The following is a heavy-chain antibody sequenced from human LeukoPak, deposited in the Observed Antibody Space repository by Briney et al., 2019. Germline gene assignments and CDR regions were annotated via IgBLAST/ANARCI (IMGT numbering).Heavy chain of an antibody. D-gene: IGHD6-19*01. V-gene: IGHV3-48*03. CDR3: VRAYHSSGWYRIDY. CDR2: ISSSGSTI. CDR1: GCTFSSYE. J-gene: IGHJ4*02. Sequence: GGSLRLSCAASGCTFSSYEMNWVRQAPGKGLEWVSYISSSGSTIYYADSVKGRFTISRDNAKNSLYLQMNSLRAEDTAVYYCVRAYHSSGWYRIDYWGQGTLVTVSS.